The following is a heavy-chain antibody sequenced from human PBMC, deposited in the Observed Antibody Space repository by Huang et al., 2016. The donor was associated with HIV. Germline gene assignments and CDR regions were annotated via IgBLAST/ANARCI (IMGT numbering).Heavy chain of an antibody. J-gene: IGHJ3*01. CDR1: GGSFNNFG. D-gene: IGHD3-16*01. Sequence: QVQLVQSGAEVRKPGSSVKVSCRASGGSFNNFGSNWVRQAPGQGLEWMGGIIPRFGTRNDAQRFQGRVTITADETTGVVYMELSSLRSDDTAVYFCAKRGGAWGSPYAFDLWGPGTMVTVSS. CDR3: AKRGGAWGSPYAFDL. V-gene: IGHV1-69*13. CDR2: IIPRFGTR.